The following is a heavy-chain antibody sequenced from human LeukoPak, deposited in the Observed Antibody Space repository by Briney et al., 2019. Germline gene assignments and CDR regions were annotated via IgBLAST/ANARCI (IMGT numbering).Heavy chain of an antibody. D-gene: IGHD6-13*01. V-gene: IGHV4-61*02. CDR1: GGSINTPNYY. J-gene: IGHJ6*03. CDR3: AREWGQQLGFYYYYMDV. CDR2: IYTSGST. Sequence: PSETLSLTCTVSGGSINTPNYYWSWIRQPAGKGLEWIGRIYTSGSTNYNPSLKSRVTMSVDTSKNQFSLKLSSVTAADTAVYYCAREWGQQLGFYYYYMDVWGKGTTVTISS.